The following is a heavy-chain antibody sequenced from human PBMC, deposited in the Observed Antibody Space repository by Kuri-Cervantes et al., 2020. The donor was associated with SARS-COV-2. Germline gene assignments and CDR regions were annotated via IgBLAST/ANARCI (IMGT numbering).Heavy chain of an antibody. Sequence: SDPLSLPCAVYGGPFIGFYWTWIRQPPGKGLEGIGENNQSGSTNYNPSLKSRVTLSVDTSKNQFSLKLSSVTAADTAVYYCARDLGIRYCSSTSCYTGGPHYYYGMDVWGQGTTVTVSS. J-gene: IGHJ6*02. D-gene: IGHD2-2*02. CDR1: GGPFIGFY. CDR3: ARDLGIRYCSSTSCYTGGPHYYYGMDV. V-gene: IGHV4-34*01. CDR2: NNQSGST.